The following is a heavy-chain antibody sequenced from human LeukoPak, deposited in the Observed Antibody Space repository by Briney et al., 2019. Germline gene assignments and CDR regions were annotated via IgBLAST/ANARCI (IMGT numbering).Heavy chain of an antibody. CDR1: GGSISSSSYY. CDR3: TTVDSSGYNSGYSDY. Sequence: SETLSLTCTVSGGSISSSSYYWGWIRQPPGKGLEWIGSIYYSGSTYYNPSLKSRVTISVDTSKNQFSLKLSSVTAADTAVYYCTTVDSSGYNSGYSDYWGQGALLTVSS. J-gene: IGHJ4*02. V-gene: IGHV4-39*07. CDR2: IYYSGST. D-gene: IGHD3-22*01.